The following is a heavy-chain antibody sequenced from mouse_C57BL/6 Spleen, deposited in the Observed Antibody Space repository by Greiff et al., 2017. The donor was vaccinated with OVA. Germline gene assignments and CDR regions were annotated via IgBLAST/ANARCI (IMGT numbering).Heavy chain of an antibody. Sequence: ESGPGLVKPSQSLSLTCSVTGYSITSGYYWNWIRQFPGNKLEWMGYISYDGSNNYNPSLKNRISITRDTSKNQFFLKLNSVTTEDTATYDCASWKELYYAMDYWGQGTSVTVSS. CDR1: GYSITSGYY. CDR2: ISYDGSN. J-gene: IGHJ4*01. V-gene: IGHV3-6*01. CDR3: ASWKELYYAMDY.